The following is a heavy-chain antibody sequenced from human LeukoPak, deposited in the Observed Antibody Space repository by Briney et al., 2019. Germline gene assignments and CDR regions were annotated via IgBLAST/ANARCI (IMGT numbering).Heavy chain of an antibody. CDR1: GFTFSSYW. Sequence: GGSLRLSCAASGFTFSSYWMHWVRQAPGKGLVWVSRINSDGSSTSYADSVKGRFTISRDNSKNTLYLQMNSLRAEDTAVYYCAKDMLAGTTPRTDFWGQGTLVTVSS. CDR3: AKDMLAGTTPRTDF. J-gene: IGHJ4*02. CDR2: INSDGSST. D-gene: IGHD6-13*01. V-gene: IGHV3-74*01.